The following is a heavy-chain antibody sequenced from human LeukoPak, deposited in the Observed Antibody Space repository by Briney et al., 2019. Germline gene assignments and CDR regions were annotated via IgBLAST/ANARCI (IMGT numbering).Heavy chain of an antibody. J-gene: IGHJ4*02. Sequence: ASVKVTCKASGYTFTTYGFSWVRQAPGQGLEWMGWISSYNGGADYAQKLQGRVTMTTDTSTSTTYMELRSLRSDDTAVYYCARQKKQTTAIDYWGQGTLVTVSS. CDR3: ARQKKQTTAIDY. CDR1: GYTFTTYG. CDR2: ISSYNGGA. D-gene: IGHD4-17*01. V-gene: IGHV1-18*01.